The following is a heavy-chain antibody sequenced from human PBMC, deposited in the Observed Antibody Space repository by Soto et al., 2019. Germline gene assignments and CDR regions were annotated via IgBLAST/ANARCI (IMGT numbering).Heavy chain of an antibody. Sequence: GESLKISCKGSGYSFTSYWIGWVRQMPGKGLEWMGIIYPGDSDTRCSPSFQGQVTISADKSISTAYLQWSSLKASDTAMYYCARTYYYDSSGYYYYYYGMDVWGQGTTVTVSS. CDR2: IYPGDSDT. CDR3: ARTYYYDSSGYYYYYYGMDV. V-gene: IGHV5-51*01. CDR1: GYSFTSYW. D-gene: IGHD3-22*01. J-gene: IGHJ6*02.